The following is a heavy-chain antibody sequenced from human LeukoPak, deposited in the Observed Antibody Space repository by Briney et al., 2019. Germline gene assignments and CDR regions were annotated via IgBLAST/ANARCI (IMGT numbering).Heavy chain of an antibody. J-gene: IGHJ6*02. CDR2: INPSGDTT. Sequence: ASVKVSCKASGYTLTSYYPHWVRQAPGQGLEWMAIINPSGDTTSHAQKFQGGVTMTRDTSASTVYMELSSLRSEDTAVYYCASVYKNGMDVWGQGTTVTVSS. D-gene: IGHD5-24*01. CDR3: ASVYKNGMDV. CDR1: GYTLTSYY. V-gene: IGHV1-46*01.